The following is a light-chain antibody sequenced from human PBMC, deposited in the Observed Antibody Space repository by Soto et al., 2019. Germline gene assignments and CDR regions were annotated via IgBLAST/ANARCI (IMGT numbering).Light chain of an antibody. J-gene: IGLJ2*01. CDR1: SSDVGGYNY. CDR2: DVS. V-gene: IGLV2-14*01. Sequence: QSALTQPASVSGSPGQSITISCTGTSSDVGGYNYVSWYQQHPGKAPKLMIYDVSNRPSGVSNRFSGSKYGNTASLTISGLQAEDEADYYCSSYTSSSTRVFGGGTKVTFL. CDR3: SSYTSSSTRV.